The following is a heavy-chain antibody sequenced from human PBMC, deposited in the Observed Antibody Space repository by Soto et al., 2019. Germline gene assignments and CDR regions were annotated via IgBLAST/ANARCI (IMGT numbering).Heavy chain of an antibody. V-gene: IGHV3-23*01. CDR1: GFTFSSYA. CDR2: ISGSGGST. Sequence: SLRLSCAASGFTFSSYAMSWVRQAPGKGLEWVSAISGSGGSTYYADSVKGRFTISRDNSKNTLYLQMNSLRAEDTAVYYCASFSSGYYYYFDYWGQGTLVTVSS. D-gene: IGHD3-22*01. J-gene: IGHJ4*02. CDR3: ASFSSGYYYYFDY.